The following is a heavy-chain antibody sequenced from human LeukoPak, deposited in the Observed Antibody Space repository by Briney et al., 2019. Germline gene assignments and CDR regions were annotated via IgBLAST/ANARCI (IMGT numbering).Heavy chain of an antibody. V-gene: IGHV1-69*13. CDR3: TRDRLVPASENAFDI. J-gene: IGHJ3*02. CDR2: IIPRFSTP. CDR1: GGTFSSYA. Sequence: SVKVSCKASGGTFSSYAISWVRQAPGQGLEWMGGIIPRFSTPNYAQNFQGRVTITADESTSTAYMELGSLRSEDTAVYYCTRDRLVPASENAFDIWGQGTMVTVSS. D-gene: IGHD2-2*01.